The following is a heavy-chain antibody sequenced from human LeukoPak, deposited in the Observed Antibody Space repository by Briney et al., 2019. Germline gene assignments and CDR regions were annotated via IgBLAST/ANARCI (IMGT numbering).Heavy chain of an antibody. CDR1: GFTFSSYA. CDR3: AKDQFTMIVRAHDAFDI. J-gene: IGHJ3*02. V-gene: IGHV3-23*01. Sequence: PGGSLRLSCAASGFTFSSYAMSWVRQAPGKGLEWVSAISGSGGSTYYADSVKGRFTISRDNSKNTLYLQMNSLRAEDTAVYYCAKDQFTMIVRAHDAFDIWGQGTMVTVSS. D-gene: IGHD3-22*01. CDR2: ISGSGGST.